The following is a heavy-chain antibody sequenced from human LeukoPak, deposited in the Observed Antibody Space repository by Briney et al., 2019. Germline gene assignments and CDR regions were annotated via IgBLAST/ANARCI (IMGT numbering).Heavy chain of an antibody. D-gene: IGHD3-10*01. CDR1: GGTFSNYA. Sequence: ASVKVSCKASGGTFSNYAIGWVRQAPGQGLEWMGWISAYNGNTNYAQKLQGRVTMTTDTSTSTAYMELRSLRSDDTAVYYCARDRAQDYWGQGTLVTVSS. CDR3: ARDRAQDY. CDR2: ISAYNGNT. V-gene: IGHV1-18*01. J-gene: IGHJ4*02.